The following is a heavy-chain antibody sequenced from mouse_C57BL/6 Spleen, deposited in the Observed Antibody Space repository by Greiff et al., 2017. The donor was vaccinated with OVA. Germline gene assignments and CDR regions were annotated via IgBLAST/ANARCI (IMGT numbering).Heavy chain of an antibody. V-gene: IGHV14-3*01. D-gene: IGHD2-4*01. CDR2: IDPANGNT. CDR3: AGYDYDGGYFDY. J-gene: IGHJ2*01. CDR1: GFNIKNTY. Sequence: EVQLVESVAELVRPGASVKLSCTASGFNIKNTYMHWVKQRPEQGLEWIGRIDPANGNTKYAPKFQGKATITADTSSNTAYLQLSSLTSEDTAIYYCAGYDYDGGYFDYWGKGTTLTVSS.